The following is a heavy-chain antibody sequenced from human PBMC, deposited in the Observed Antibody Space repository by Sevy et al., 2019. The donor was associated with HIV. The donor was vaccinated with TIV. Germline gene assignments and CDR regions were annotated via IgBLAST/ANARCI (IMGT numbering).Heavy chain of an antibody. CDR3: VRDTATSSSWSFDY. J-gene: IGHJ4*02. CDR1: GFTVSGDW. D-gene: IGHD6-6*01. CDR2: ISSVGDT. Sequence: GGSLRLSCAASGFTVSGDWMNWVRQAPGKGLEWVSVISSVGDTFYADSVKGRFTISRDNSKNMVYLQLNTLRAEDTAVYYCVRDTATSSSWSFDYWGQGALVTVSS. V-gene: IGHV3-53*01.